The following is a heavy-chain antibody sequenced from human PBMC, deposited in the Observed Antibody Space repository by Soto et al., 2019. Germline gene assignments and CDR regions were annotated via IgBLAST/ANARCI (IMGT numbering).Heavy chain of an antibody. D-gene: IGHD3-10*01. CDR3: ARDMGFGLSDY. Sequence: QVQLVQSGAEVKKPGASVKVSCKASGYTFISYAMYWVRQAPGQRLEWMGGINAGNGNTKYSQKFQGRVTITRDTSARTAYMELSSLRSEDTAVYYCARDMGFGLSDYWGQGTLVTVSS. J-gene: IGHJ4*02. CDR2: INAGNGNT. CDR1: GYTFISYA. V-gene: IGHV1-3*01.